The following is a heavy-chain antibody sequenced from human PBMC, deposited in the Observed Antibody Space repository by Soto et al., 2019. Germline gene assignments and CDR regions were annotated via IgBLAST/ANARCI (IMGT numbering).Heavy chain of an antibody. CDR3: ATIAGTAGGPIDY. V-gene: IGHV4-30-2*01. D-gene: IGHD6-13*01. J-gene: IGHJ4*02. CDR1: GGSISSGGYS. CDR2: IYHSGST. Sequence: PSETLSLTCAVSGGSISSGGYSWSWIRQPPGKGLEWIGYIYHSGSTYYNPSLKSRVTISVDRSKNQFSLKLSSVTAADTAVYYCATIAGTAGGPIDYWGQGTLVTVSS.